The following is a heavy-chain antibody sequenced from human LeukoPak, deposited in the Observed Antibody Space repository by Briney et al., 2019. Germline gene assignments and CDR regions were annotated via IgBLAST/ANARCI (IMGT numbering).Heavy chain of an antibody. D-gene: IGHD6-6*01. CDR1: GGSMSSYY. J-gene: IGHJ3*02. Sequence: SDTLSLTCTVSGGSMSSYYWSWFRQPPGKGLEWIGYIYYSGSTNYNPSLKSRVTISVDTSKNQFSLKLSSVTTADTAVYYCARVRGMAARGAFDIWGQGTMVTVSS. V-gene: IGHV4-59*01. CDR2: IYYSGST. CDR3: ARVRGMAARGAFDI.